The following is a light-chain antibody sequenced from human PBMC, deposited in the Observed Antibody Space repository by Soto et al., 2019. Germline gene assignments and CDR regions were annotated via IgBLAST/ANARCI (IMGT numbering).Light chain of an antibody. CDR3: QSYDSTLSVPYV. CDR1: SSNIGAGYD. J-gene: IGLJ1*01. Sequence: QSVLTQPPSVSGAPGQRVTISCTGSSSNIGAGYDVHWYQQLPGTAPKLLIYGNSNRPSGVPDRFSGSKSGTSASLAITGLKAEDEANYYCQSYDSTLSVPYVFGPGTKVTVL. CDR2: GNS. V-gene: IGLV1-40*01.